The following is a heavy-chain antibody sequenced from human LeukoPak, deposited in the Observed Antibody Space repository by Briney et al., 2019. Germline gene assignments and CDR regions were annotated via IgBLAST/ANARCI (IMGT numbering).Heavy chain of an antibody. CDR1: GGSFSDYY. CDR3: ARVLRYGDYGY. Sequence: SETLSLTCAIYGGSFSDYYWSWIRQPPGKGLEWIGEINHSGSTNYNSSLKSRVTISVDTSKNQFSLKPNSVTAADTAVYYCARVLRYGDYGYWGQGTLVTVSS. V-gene: IGHV4-34*01. D-gene: IGHD4-17*01. J-gene: IGHJ4*02. CDR2: INHSGST.